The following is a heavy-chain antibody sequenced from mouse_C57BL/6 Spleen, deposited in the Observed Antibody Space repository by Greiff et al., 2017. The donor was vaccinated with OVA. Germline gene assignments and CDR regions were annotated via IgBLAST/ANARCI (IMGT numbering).Heavy chain of an antibody. D-gene: IGHD2-5*01. J-gene: IGHJ4*01. CDR2: ISSGGSYT. V-gene: IGHV5-6*01. Sequence: EVQVVESGGDLVKPGGSLKLSCAASGFTFSSYGMSWVRQTPDKRLEWVATISSGGSYTYYPDSVKGRFTISRDNAKNTLYLQMSSLKSEDTAMYYCARRGSNYVRYAMDYWGQGTSVTVSS. CDR1: GFTFSSYG. CDR3: ARRGSNYVRYAMDY.